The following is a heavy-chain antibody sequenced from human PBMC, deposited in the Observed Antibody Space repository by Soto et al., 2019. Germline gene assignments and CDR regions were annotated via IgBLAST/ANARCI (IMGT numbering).Heavy chain of an antibody. CDR2: LSHSGSP. D-gene: IGHD3-3*02. CDR1: NAAIDGTY. CDR3: ARGRGHFWSGFFVNDSATTGMDA. Sequence: SHACSSRNAAIDGTYCIWTRPPQKKVLEWMGALSHSGSPNYNPALRSRGSRSVDPSKHQFSLKLRTVTDADTAVYYCARGRGHFWSGFFVNDSATTGMDAWGLENALTVS. J-gene: IGHJ6*02. V-gene: IGHV4-34*01.